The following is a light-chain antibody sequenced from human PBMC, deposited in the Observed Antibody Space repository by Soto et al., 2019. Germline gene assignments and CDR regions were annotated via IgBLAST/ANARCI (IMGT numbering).Light chain of an antibody. J-gene: IGKJ4*01. Sequence: EIVMTQSPATLPVSPGERATLSCRASQSVNSDLAWYQQKPGQAPRLLIHDASTRATGIPVRFSGSGSGTEFTLTISSLQSEDFAIYYCQQYNNWPLGFGGGTKVEIK. CDR3: QQYNNWPLG. CDR2: DAS. V-gene: IGKV3-15*01. CDR1: QSVNSD.